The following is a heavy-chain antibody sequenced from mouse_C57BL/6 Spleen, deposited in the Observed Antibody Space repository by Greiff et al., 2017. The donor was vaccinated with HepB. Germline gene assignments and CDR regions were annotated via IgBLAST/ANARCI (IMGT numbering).Heavy chain of an antibody. CDR2: IDPETGGT. CDR3: TRDAITTVVGGSY. J-gene: IGHJ2*01. CDR1: GYTFTDYE. D-gene: IGHD1-1*01. V-gene: IGHV1-15*01. Sequence: QVQLKESGAELVRPGASVTLSCKASGYTFTDYEMHWVKQTPVHGLEWIGAIDPETGGTAYNQKFKGKAILTADKSSSTAYMELRSLTSEDSAVYYCTRDAITTVVGGSYWGQGTTLTVSS.